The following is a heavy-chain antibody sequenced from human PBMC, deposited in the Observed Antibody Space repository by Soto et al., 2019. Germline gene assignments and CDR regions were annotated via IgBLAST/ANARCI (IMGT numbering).Heavy chain of an antibody. CDR2: IYSNGDT. V-gene: IGHV4-31*03. CDR1: SDSMNSGGYY. CDR3: ARRGGSSSGYYYYAMDV. J-gene: IGHJ6*04. Sequence: SETLSLTCSVSSDSMNSGGYYWSWIRPHPGKGLEWIGYIYSNGDTYYNPSFKSRVTISVDTSKNQFSLNLTSVTAAITAVYYCARRGGSSSGYYYYAMDVWGEGTTVTVSS. D-gene: IGHD6-6*01.